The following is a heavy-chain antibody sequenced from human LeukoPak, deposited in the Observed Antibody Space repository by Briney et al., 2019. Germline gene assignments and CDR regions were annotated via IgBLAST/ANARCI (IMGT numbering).Heavy chain of an antibody. Sequence: PGGSLRLSCAASGFTFSSYGMHWVRQAPGKGLEWVAFIRYDGSNKYYADSVKGRFTISRDNSKNTLYLQMNSLRAEDTAVYYCAISGRYYYDSSGYHTDYWGQGTLVTVSS. CDR1: GFTFSSYG. CDR3: AISGRYYYDSSGYHTDY. J-gene: IGHJ4*02. V-gene: IGHV3-30*02. CDR2: IRYDGSNK. D-gene: IGHD3-22*01.